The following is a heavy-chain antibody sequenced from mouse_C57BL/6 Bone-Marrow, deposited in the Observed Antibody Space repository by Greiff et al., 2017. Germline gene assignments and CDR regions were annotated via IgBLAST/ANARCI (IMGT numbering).Heavy chain of an antibody. D-gene: IGHD1-1*01. CDR3: AGDLTTVVAYWYFDV. CDR1: GFTFSDYY. CDR2: INYDGSST. V-gene: IGHV5-16*01. Sequence: EVQVVESEGGLVQPGSSMKLSCTASGFTFSDYYMAWVRQVPEKGLEWVANINYDGSSTYYLDSLKSSFIITKDNAKNILYLQMSSLKSEDTAKYYCAGDLTTVVAYWYFDVWGTGTTVTVSS. J-gene: IGHJ1*03.